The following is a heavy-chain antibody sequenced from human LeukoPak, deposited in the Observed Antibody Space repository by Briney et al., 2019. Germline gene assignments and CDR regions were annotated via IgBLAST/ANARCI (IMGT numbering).Heavy chain of an antibody. V-gene: IGHV3-7*01. Sequence: GGSLRLSCVVSGFTFSSYWMSCVRQAPGKGLEWVANIKQDGSEKYYVDSVKGRFTMSRDNAKNSLYLQMNSLRAEDTAVYYCARVQWELRGLGSYIEYCGQGALVTVSS. D-gene: IGHD1-26*01. CDR3: ARVQWELRGLGSYIEY. CDR2: IKQDGSEK. CDR1: GFTFSSYW. J-gene: IGHJ4*02.